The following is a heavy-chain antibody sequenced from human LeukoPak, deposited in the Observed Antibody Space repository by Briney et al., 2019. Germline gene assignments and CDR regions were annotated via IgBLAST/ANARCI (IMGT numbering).Heavy chain of an antibody. CDR3: ARDRYYDSSGYYYYYYYGMDV. V-gene: IGHV3-7*01. CDR1: GFTFSYHW. CDR2: IKNDGTVK. D-gene: IGHD3-22*01. J-gene: IGHJ6*02. Sequence: GGSLRLSCAASGFTFSYHWMTWVRQAPGKGLEWVANIKNDGTVKNYVDSVKGRFTISRDNAKNSLYLQMNSLRAEDTGVYYCARDRYYDSSGYYYYYYYGMDVWGQGTTVTVSS.